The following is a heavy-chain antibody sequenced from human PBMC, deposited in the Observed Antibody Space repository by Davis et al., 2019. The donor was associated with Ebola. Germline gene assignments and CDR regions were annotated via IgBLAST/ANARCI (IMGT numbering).Heavy chain of an antibody. J-gene: IGHJ6*02. CDR2: ISPIFGTP. CDR3: SRRVVTSTGSTYSANYDQKFQGRVTSTADKSTSKAYMELGSLRSGDTAVYYGARGGATIPGSYYYGMDV. D-gene: IGHD2-2*01. V-gene: IGHV1-69*13. Sequence: AASVPVSRQASGCTFRPYAIRWVRQAPAQGLAWMGGISPIFGTPNYAQKLQGRVTITPDQSTSPAYMALRSLTPQDTAVYYSSRRVVTSTGSTYSANYDQKFQGRVTSTADKSTSKAYMELGSLRSGDTAVYYGARGGATIPGSYYYGMDVWGQGTTVTVSS. CDR1: GCTFRPYA.